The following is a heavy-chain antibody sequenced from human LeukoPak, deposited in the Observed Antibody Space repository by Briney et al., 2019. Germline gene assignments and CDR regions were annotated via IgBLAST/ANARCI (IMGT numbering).Heavy chain of an antibody. D-gene: IGHD3-22*01. J-gene: IGHJ4*02. CDR3: AKGDPGSITMIVVAPLDY. CDR1: GFTFSSYG. CDR2: ISYDGSNK. Sequence: GGSLRLSCAASGFTFSSYGVHWVRQAPGKGLEWVAVISYDGSNKYYADSVKGRFTISRDNSKNTLYLQMNSLRAEDTAVCYCAKGDPGSITMIVVAPLDYWGQGTLVTVSS. V-gene: IGHV3-30*18.